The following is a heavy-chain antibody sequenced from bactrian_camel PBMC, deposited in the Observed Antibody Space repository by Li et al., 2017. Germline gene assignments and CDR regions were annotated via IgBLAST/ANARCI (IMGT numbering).Heavy chain of an antibody. CDR2: IDADGVAG. D-gene: IGHD3*01. CDR1: GISSGDVC. CDR3: ATHRQCTYCRGGLCYGRRMKTQ. Sequence: QLVESGGGSVQAGGSLRLSCAVRGISSGDVCLAWFRQAVGKNREGLATIDADGVAGYADSVEGRFPVSRDDDWTTLYLQMDSLKVEDTATYHCATHRQCTYCRGGLCYGRRMKTQWGPGTQVTVS. V-gene: IGHV3S54*01. J-gene: IGHJ4*01.